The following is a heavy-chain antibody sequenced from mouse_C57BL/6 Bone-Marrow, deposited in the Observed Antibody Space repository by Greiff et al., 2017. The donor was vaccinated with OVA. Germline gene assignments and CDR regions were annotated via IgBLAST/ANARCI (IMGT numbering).Heavy chain of an antibody. J-gene: IGHJ2*01. D-gene: IGHD2-1*01. CDR3: ARHGGKTFDY. V-gene: IGHV1-54*01. Sequence: QVQLQQSGAELVRPGTSVKVSCKASGYAFTNYLIEWVKQRPGQGLEWIGVINPGSGGTNYNEKFKGKATLTADKSSSTAYMQLSSLTSEDSAVYFCARHGGKTFDYWGQGTTLTVSS. CDR1: GYAFTNYL. CDR2: INPGSGGT.